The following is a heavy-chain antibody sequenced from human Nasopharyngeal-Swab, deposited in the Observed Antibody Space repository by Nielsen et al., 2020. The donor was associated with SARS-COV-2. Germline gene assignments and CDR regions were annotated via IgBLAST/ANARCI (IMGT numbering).Heavy chain of an antibody. V-gene: IGHV1-58*01. D-gene: IGHD5-12*01. CDR3: AAGWISRRFDYYFDY. CDR1: GFTFTSSA. J-gene: IGHJ4*02. CDR2: IVVGSGNT. Sequence: SVKVSCKASGFTFTSSAVQWVRQARGQRLEWIGWIVVGSGNTNYAQKFRERVTITRDMSTSTAYMELSSLRSEDTAVYYCAAGWISRRFDYYFDYWGQGTLVTVSS.